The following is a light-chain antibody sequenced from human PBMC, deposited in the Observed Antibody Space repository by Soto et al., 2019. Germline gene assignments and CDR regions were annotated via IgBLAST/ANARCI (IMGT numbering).Light chain of an antibody. CDR2: SNN. V-gene: IGLV1-47*02. Sequence: QSALTQPPSASGTPGQRVTISCSGSSSNIGTNYVYWYQQLPGTAPKLLIYSNNQRPSGVPDRFSGSKSGTSASLAISVLRSEDEADYDCAAWDDRLRGPVFGGGTKLTVL. CDR1: SSNIGTNY. J-gene: IGLJ2*01. CDR3: AAWDDRLRGPV.